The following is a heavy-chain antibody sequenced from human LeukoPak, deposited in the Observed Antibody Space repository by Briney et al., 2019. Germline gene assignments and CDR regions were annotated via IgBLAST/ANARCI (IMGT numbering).Heavy chain of an antibody. J-gene: IGHJ4*02. D-gene: IGHD3-16*01. CDR3: AKDLAGAPNPPFDY. CDR2: ISSSSSTI. Sequence: PGGSLRLSCAASGFTVSSYSMNWVRQAPGKGLEWVASISSSSSTIYYADSVKGRFTISRDNAKNSLYLQMNSLRDEDTAVYYCAKDLAGAPNPPFDYWGQGTLVTVSS. CDR1: GFTVSSYS. V-gene: IGHV3-48*02.